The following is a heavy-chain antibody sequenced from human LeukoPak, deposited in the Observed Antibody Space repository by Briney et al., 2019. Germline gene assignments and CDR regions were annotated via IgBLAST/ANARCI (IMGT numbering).Heavy chain of an antibody. J-gene: IGHJ3*02. CDR1: GFTFDDYA. Sequence: GGFLRLSCAASGFTFDDYAMHWVRQAPGKGLEWVSGISWNSGSIGYADSVKGRFTISGDNAKNSLYLQMNSLRAEDMALYYCAKERGRYSGYRHVAGGAFDIWGQGTMVTVSS. D-gene: IGHD5-12*01. CDR3: AKERGRYSGYRHVAGGAFDI. CDR2: ISWNSGSI. V-gene: IGHV3-9*03.